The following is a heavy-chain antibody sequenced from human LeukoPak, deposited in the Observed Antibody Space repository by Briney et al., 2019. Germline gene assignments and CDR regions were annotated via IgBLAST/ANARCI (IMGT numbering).Heavy chain of an antibody. CDR2: IYYSGNT. V-gene: IGHV4-59*01. D-gene: IGHD6-13*01. CDR3: ARVGMAAALDY. J-gene: IGHJ4*02. Sequence: SETLSLTCTVSSGSITNYYWSWIRQPPGKELEWIGYIYYSGNTNYDPSLQSRVTISVDTSKNQFSLSLSSVTAADTAVYYCARVGMAAALDYWGQGTLVTVSS. CDR1: SGSITNYY.